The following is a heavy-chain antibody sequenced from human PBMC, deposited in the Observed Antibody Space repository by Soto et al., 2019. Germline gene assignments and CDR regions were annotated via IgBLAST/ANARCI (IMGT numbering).Heavy chain of an antibody. J-gene: IGHJ4*02. CDR1: GGSISSGGYY. D-gene: IGHD3-10*01. V-gene: IGHV4-31*03. CDR3: ARDGTGRLYFDY. Sequence: SETLSLTCTVSGGSISSGGYYWSWIRQHPGKGLEWIGYIYYSGSTYYNPSLKSRVTISVDTSKNQFSLKLSSVTAADAAVYYCARDGTGRLYFDYWGQGTLVTVSS. CDR2: IYYSGST.